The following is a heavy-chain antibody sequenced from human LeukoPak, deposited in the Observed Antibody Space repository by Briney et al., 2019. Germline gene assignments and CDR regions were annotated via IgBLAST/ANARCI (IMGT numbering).Heavy chain of an antibody. V-gene: IGHV3-43*01. CDR1: GFNFRDYT. J-gene: IGHJ4*02. Sequence: PGGSLRLSCAASGFNFRDYTMHWVRQVPGKGLEWVAVISWDGGSTYYVDSVKGRFTISRDNAKNPLSLQMNSLRPEDTALYYCAKSRNFYGDPLDSWGQGTLVTVSS. CDR3: AKSRNFYGDPLDS. CDR2: ISWDGGST. D-gene: IGHD4-17*01.